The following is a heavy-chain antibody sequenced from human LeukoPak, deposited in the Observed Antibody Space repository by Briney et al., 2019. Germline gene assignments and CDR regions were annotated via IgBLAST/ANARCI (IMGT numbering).Heavy chain of an antibody. Sequence: GGSLRLSCAASGFTFSSYWMHWVRQTPGKGLMWVARIKSDGSTVYADSVQGRFTISRDNAKNTLYLQMNSLRAEDTAVYYCARDRESYYYMDVWGKGTTVTISS. CDR2: IKSDGST. V-gene: IGHV3-74*01. CDR1: GFTFSSYW. J-gene: IGHJ6*03. CDR3: ARDRESYYYMDV. D-gene: IGHD3-10*01.